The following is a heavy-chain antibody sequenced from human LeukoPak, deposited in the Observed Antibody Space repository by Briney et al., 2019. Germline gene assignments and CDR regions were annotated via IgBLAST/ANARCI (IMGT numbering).Heavy chain of an antibody. CDR1: GFTFSSYW. CDR3: ARDLPDYYDSSGYPVDY. V-gene: IGHV3-7*01. D-gene: IGHD3-22*01. Sequence: GGSLRLSCAASGFTFSSYWVSWVRQAPGKGLEWVANIKQDGSEKYYVDSVKGRFTISRDNAKNSLYLQMNSLRAEDTAVYSCARDLPDYYDSSGYPVDYWGQGTLVTVSS. CDR2: IKQDGSEK. J-gene: IGHJ4*02.